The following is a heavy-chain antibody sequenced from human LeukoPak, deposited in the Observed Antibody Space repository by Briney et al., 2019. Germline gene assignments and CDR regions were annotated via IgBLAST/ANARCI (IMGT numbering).Heavy chain of an antibody. CDR2: IRYDGSNK. D-gene: IGHD2-15*01. Sequence: GGSLRLSCAASGFTFSSYGMHWVRQAPGKGLEWVAFIRYDGSNKYYADSVKGRFTISRDNSKNTLYLQMNSLRAEDTAVYYSVVVAARPWAFDIWGQGTMVTVSS. V-gene: IGHV3-30*02. CDR3: VVVAARPWAFDI. CDR1: GFTFSSYG. J-gene: IGHJ3*02.